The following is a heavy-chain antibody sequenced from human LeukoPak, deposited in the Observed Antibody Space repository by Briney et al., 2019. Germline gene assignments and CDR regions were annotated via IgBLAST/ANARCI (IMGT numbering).Heavy chain of an antibody. V-gene: IGHV3-33*01. D-gene: IGHD4-11*01. CDR1: GFTFSSYG. CDR3: ARSTTVTTGWFDP. Sequence: GGSLRLSCAASGFTFSSYGMHWVRQAPGKGLEGVSVIWYDGSNKYYADSVKGRFTISRDNSKNTLYLQMNSLRAEDTAVYYCARSTTVTTGWFDPWGQGTLVTVSS. J-gene: IGHJ5*02. CDR2: IWYDGSNK.